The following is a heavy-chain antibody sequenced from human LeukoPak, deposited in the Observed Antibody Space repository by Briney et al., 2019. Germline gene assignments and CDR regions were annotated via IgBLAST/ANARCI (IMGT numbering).Heavy chain of an antibody. Sequence: GGSLRLSCAASGFTFSSYSMNWVRQAPGKGLDWVTFISYDGSKEHYADSVKGRFTISRDNSNQTVYLQMNSLKTEDTALYFCARKYTTSYYSIDYWGQGTLVTVSS. V-gene: IGHV3-30*03. J-gene: IGHJ4*02. D-gene: IGHD2-2*01. CDR1: GFTFSSYS. CDR3: ARKYTTSYYSIDY. CDR2: ISYDGSKE.